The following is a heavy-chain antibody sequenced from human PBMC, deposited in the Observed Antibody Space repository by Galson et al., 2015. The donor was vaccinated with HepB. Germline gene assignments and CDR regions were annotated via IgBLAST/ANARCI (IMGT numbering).Heavy chain of an antibody. CDR1: GFTFSAYA. CDR3: TRADSSDWNFEY. CDR2: INGNSESI. J-gene: IGHJ4*02. Sequence: LRLSCAASGFTFSAYAMNWVRQAPGKGLEWISYINGNSESIYYADSVKGRLAISRDSAKNSLYLQMNSLRVEDTAVYYCTRADSSDWNFEYWGQGTLVAVSS. D-gene: IGHD3-22*01. V-gene: IGHV3-48*01.